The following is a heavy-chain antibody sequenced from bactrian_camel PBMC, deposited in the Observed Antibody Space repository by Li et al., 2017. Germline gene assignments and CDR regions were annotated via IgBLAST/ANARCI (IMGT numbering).Heavy chain of an antibody. CDR3: AAGLSTFSCGWPQAGEYDY. D-gene: IGHD3*01. J-gene: IGHJ4*01. CDR1: GFAANRRC. CDR2: INAGDIT. Sequence: QLVESGGGSVQAGGSLRLSCKTSGFAANRRCMAWFRQGAGKEREAVAGINAGDITTYVDSVKGRFTVSRDYAKNTLDLQMNNLQPEDTAMYYCAAGLSTFSCGWPQAGEYDYWGQGTQVTVS. V-gene: IGHV3S26*01.